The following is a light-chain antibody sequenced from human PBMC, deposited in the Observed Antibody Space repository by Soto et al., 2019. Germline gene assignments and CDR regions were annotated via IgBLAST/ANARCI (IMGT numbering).Light chain of an antibody. CDR1: QSVSRN. V-gene: IGKV3-11*01. CDR3: QQRSNWAT. J-gene: IGKJ3*01. CDR2: DAS. Sequence: EIVLTQSPATPCLSPGERATLSRRASQSVSRNLAWYQQKPGQAPRLLIYDASNRATGIPARFSGSGSVTDFTLTISSLEPEDFAVYYCQQRSNWATFGPGTKVDIK.